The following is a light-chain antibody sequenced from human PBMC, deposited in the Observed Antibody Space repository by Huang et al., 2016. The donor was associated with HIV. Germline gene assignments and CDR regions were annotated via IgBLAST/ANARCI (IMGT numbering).Light chain of an antibody. CDR3: QQYGSSPGT. CDR2: GAS. V-gene: IGKV3-20*01. Sequence: EIVLTQSPGTLSLSPGERATLSCRASQSVNSGYLAWYQQKPGQAPRLLIYGASSRATGIPSRFSGSGSGTDFTLTISRLQPEDFAVYFCQQYGSSPGTFGQGTKVEMK. J-gene: IGKJ1*01. CDR1: QSVNSGY.